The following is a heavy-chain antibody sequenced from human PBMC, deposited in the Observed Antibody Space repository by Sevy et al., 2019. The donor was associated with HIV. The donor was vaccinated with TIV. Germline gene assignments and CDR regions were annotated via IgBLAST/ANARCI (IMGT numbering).Heavy chain of an antibody. CDR1: GFTFTNYW. J-gene: IGHJ4*02. Sequence: GGSLSLSCAVSGFTFTNYWMTCVRQAPGKWLEWVAFLNQDGSAQYYVDSVKGRFTVSRDNDKNSLFPEMNSLGADETAVYYCVRDVYRAFDYWGQGTLVTVSS. V-gene: IGHV3-7*01. CDR3: VRDVYRAFDY. CDR2: LNQDGSAQ.